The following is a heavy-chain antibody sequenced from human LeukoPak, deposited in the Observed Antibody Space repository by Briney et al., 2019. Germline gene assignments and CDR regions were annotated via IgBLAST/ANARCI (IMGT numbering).Heavy chain of an antibody. CDR1: GGSISSYY. J-gene: IGHJ5*02. D-gene: IGHD3-10*01. V-gene: IGHV4-4*09. CDR2: IYASGST. Sequence: SETLSLTCPVSGGSISSYYWSWIRQPPGKVLEWIGYIYASGSTNYNPSLKSRVTISVDTSKNQFSLNLTSVTAADTAVYYCARHGSVRSPLGPWGQGTLVTVSS. CDR3: ARHGSVRSPLGP.